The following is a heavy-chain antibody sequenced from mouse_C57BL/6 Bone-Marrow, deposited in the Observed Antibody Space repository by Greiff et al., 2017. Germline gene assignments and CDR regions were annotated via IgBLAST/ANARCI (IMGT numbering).Heavy chain of an antibody. CDR3: ARRYDYDGGAFEY. D-gene: IGHD2-4*01. CDR1: GYTFTDYY. V-gene: IGHV1-26*01. J-gene: IGHJ2*01. CDR2: INPNNGGT. Sequence: EVQLQQSGPELVKPGASVKISCKASGYTFTDYYMNWVKQSHGKSLEWIGDINPNNGGTSYNQKFKGKATLTVDKSSSTAYLERRSLTSEDSAVYYCARRYDYDGGAFEYWGQGTTRTGFS.